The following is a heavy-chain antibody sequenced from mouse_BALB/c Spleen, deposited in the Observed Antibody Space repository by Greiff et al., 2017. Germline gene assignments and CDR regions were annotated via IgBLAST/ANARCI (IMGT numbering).Heavy chain of an antibody. CDR1: GFTFSSFG. Sequence: EVQVVESGGGLVQPGGSRKLSCAASGFTFSSFGMHWVRQAPEKGLEWVAYISSGSSTIYYADTVKGRFTISRDNPKNTLFLQMTSLRSEDTAMYYGARGGSRHPFYYAMDYWGQGTSVTVSA. CDR3: ARGGSRHPFYYAMDY. D-gene: IGHD1-1*01. V-gene: IGHV5-17*02. CDR2: ISSGSSTI. J-gene: IGHJ4*01.